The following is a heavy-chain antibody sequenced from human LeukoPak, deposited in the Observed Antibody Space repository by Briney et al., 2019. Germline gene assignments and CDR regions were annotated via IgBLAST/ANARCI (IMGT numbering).Heavy chain of an antibody. Sequence: SETLSLTCTVSGGSISSYYWSWIRQPAGKGLEWIGRIYTSGSTNYNPSLKSRVTMSVDTSKNQFSLKLSSVTAADTAVYYCAREYCSSTSRYPKGWGQGTLVTVSS. J-gene: IGHJ4*02. CDR2: IYTSGST. D-gene: IGHD2-2*01. CDR3: AREYCSSTSRYPKG. V-gene: IGHV4-4*07. CDR1: GGSISSYY.